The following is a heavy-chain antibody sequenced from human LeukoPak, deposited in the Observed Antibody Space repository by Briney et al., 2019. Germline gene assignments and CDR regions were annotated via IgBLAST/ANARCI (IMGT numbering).Heavy chain of an antibody. CDR2: INHSGST. V-gene: IGHV4-34*01. Sequence: SETLSLTCAVYGGSFSGYYWSWLRQPPGKGLEWIGEINHSGSTNYNPSLKSRVTISVDTSKNQFSLKLSSVTAADTAVYYCARSGRIVVVPAAIPGGWFDPWGQGTLVTVSS. CDR1: GGSFSGYY. J-gene: IGHJ5*02. CDR3: ARSGRIVVVPAAIPGGWFDP. D-gene: IGHD2-2*01.